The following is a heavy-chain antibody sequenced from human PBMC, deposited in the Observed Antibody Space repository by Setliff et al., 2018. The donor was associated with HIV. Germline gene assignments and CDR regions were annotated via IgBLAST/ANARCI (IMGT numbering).Heavy chain of an antibody. CDR3: ASPRSLLVWYDAFDI. CDR2: MYHYGNT. J-gene: IGHJ3*02. V-gene: IGHV4-38-2*01. Sequence: PSETLSLTCDVSAYFVSTDYFWAWVRQPPGKGLEWIGSMYHYGNTNYSPSLTSRVAISVDTSKNQFSLTLSSVTAADTAVYYCASPRSLLVWYDAFDIWGQGTMVTVSS. CDR1: AYFVSTDYF. D-gene: IGHD3-16*01.